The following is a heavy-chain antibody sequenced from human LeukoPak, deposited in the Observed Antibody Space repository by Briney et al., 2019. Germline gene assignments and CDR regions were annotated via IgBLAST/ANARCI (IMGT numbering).Heavy chain of an antibody. J-gene: IGHJ4*02. Sequence: PGGSLRLSCAASGFTFSSYAMHWVRRAPGKGLEWVAVISYDGSNKYYADSVKGRFTISRDNSKNTLYLQMNSLRAEDTAVYYCARGNVGATTYLDYWGQGTLVTVSS. CDR3: ARGNVGATTYLDY. V-gene: IGHV3-30-3*01. CDR1: GFTFSSYA. D-gene: IGHD1-26*01. CDR2: ISYDGSNK.